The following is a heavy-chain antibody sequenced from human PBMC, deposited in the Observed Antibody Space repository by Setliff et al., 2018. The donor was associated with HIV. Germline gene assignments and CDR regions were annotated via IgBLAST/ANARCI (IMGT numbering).Heavy chain of an antibody. D-gene: IGHD1-7*01. CDR3: ARVPAGTAYDK. CDR1: GGTFSNFA. J-gene: IGHJ4*02. V-gene: IGHV1-69*10. Sequence: SVKVSCKTTGGTFSNFAVSWVRQAPGQRLEWMGAIIPILGITNYAEKFQGKVTITLDESTTTSFMELSSLRSEDTAVYFCARVPAGTAYDKWGQGTLVTVSS. CDR2: IIPILGIT.